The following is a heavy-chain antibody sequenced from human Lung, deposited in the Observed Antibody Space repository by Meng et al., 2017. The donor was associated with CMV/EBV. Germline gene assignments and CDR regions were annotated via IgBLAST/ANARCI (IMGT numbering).Heavy chain of an antibody. CDR1: GFTFSSYV. V-gene: IGHV3-23*01. D-gene: IGHD6-13*01. J-gene: IGHJ5*02. Sequence: GGSLRLXCAASGFTFSSYVMSWVRQAPGKGLEWVSAISGSGGITYYADSVKGRFTISRDNSKNTLYLQMNSLRAEDTAVYYCAKDQSSWYGTGDDNWFDPWGQGXLVTFSS. CDR2: ISGSGGIT. CDR3: AKDQSSWYGTGDDNWFDP.